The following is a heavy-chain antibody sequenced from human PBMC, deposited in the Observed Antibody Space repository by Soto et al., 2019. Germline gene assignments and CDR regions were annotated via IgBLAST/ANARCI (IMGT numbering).Heavy chain of an antibody. CDR3: ARGGSGSYEPPYYFDY. V-gene: IGHV3-74*01. Sequence: GGSLRLSCAASGFTFSSYWMHWVRQAPGKGLVWVSRINSDGSSTSYADSVKGRFTISRDNAKNTLYLQMNSLRAEDTAVYYCARGGSGSYEPPYYFDYWGQGTLVTVSS. J-gene: IGHJ4*02. D-gene: IGHD3-10*01. CDR1: GFTFSSYW. CDR2: INSDGSST.